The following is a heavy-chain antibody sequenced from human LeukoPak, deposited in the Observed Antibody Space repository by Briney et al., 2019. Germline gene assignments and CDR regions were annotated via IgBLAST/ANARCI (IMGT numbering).Heavy chain of an antibody. Sequence: GGSLRLSCAASGFTFSNAWMSWVRQAPGKGLECVGRIKSKTDGGTTDYAAPVKGRFTISRDGSKNTLYLQMNSLKTEDTAVYYCTTGTVVTPPFDYWGQGTLVTVSS. CDR3: TTGTVVTPPFDY. V-gene: IGHV3-15*01. CDR1: GFTFSNAW. J-gene: IGHJ4*02. D-gene: IGHD4-23*01. CDR2: IKSKTDGGTT.